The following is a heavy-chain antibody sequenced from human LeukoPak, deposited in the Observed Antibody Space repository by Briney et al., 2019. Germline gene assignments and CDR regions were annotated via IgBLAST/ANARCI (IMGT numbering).Heavy chain of an antibody. V-gene: IGHV3-23*01. D-gene: IGHD6-13*01. CDR1: GFTFSSYA. Sequence: GGSLRLSCAASGFTFSSYAMSWVRQAPGKGLEWVSAISGSGGSTYYADSVKGRFTISRDNSKNTLYLQMNSLRAEDTAVYYCAKDSSSWYGYNCFDPWGQGTLVTVSS. J-gene: IGHJ5*02. CDR3: AKDSSSWYGYNCFDP. CDR2: ISGSGGST.